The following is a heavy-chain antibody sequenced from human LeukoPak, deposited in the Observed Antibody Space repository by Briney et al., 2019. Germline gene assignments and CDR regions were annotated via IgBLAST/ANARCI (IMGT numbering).Heavy chain of an antibody. D-gene: IGHD3-10*01. CDR2: INNGAGAT. Sequence: GGSLRLSCQASGFIFTDYAMSWVRQAPGKGLEWVSSINNGAGATFFGDSVKGRFTISRDDSRGMVYLQMNSLTAEDTAVYYCARSGLATCHYWGQGTLVTVSS. CDR3: ARSGLATCHY. CDR1: GFIFTDYA. V-gene: IGHV3-23*01. J-gene: IGHJ4*02.